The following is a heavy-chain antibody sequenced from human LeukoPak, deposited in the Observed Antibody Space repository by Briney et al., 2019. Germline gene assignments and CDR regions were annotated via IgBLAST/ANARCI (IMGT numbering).Heavy chain of an antibody. J-gene: IGHJ1*01. D-gene: IGHD2-15*01. Sequence: GGSLRLSCAASGFTFSSYGMSWVRQAPGKGLEWVSAISGSGGSTYYADSVKGRFTISRDNSKNTLYMQMNSLRAEDTAVYYXXXXXTPVVAATLFHHWGQGTLVTVS. CDR3: XXXXTPVVAATLFHH. CDR2: ISGSGGST. CDR1: GFTFSSYG. V-gene: IGHV3-23*01.